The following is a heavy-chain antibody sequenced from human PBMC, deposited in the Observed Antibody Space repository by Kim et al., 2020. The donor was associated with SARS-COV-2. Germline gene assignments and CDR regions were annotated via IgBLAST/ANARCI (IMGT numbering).Heavy chain of an antibody. J-gene: IGHJ4*02. CDR3: AKDTRTITGTTFFDY. V-gene: IGHV3-30*18. D-gene: IGHD1-20*01. CDR1: GFTFSSYG. CDR2: ISYDGSNK. Sequence: LSLTCAASGFTFSSYGMHWVRQAPGKGLEWVAVISYDGSNKYYADSVKGRFTISRDNSKNTLYLQMNSLRAEDTAVYYCAKDTRTITGTTFFDYWGQGTLVTVSS.